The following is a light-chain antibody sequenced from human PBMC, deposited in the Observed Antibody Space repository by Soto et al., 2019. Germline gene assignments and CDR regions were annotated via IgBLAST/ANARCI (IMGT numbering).Light chain of an antibody. V-gene: IGLV3-21*02. J-gene: IGLJ2*01. CDR1: NIESKS. CDR3: QEWDGLSDHVI. Sequence: SYELPQPPSVSVAPGQTARITCGGNNIESKSVHWYQQRPGQAPVLVVHDDSDRPSGIPERISGSNSENTATLTIRRVEAEDEAEYYCQEWDGLSDHVIFGGGTKVTVL. CDR2: DDS.